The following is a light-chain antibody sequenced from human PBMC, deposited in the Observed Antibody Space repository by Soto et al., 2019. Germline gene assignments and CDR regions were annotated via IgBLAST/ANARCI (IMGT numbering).Light chain of an antibody. CDR1: ETVNSAY. J-gene: IGKJ5*01. CDR3: QQRRNWPNP. Sequence: EILVAQSPAILSLFPGERANLSCRPSETVNSAYLAWYQQRPGQAPRLLMYGAFNRATGIPARFSGSGSGTDFTLTISSLEPEDFAVYYCQQRRNWPNPFGQGTRLEIK. CDR2: GAF. V-gene: IGKV3-11*01.